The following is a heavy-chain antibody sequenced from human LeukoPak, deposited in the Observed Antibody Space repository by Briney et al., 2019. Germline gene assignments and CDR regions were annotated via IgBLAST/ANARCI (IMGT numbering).Heavy chain of an antibody. V-gene: IGHV1-18*01. D-gene: IGHD3-9*01. CDR3: AREARDDILTGYYPYYFDY. CDR2: ISAYNGNT. Sequence: GASVKVSCKASGYTFTSYGISWVRQAPGQGLEWMGWISAYNGNTNYAQKLQGRVTMTTDTSTSTAYMELRSRRSDDTAVYYCAREARDDILTGYYPYYFDYWGQGTLATVSS. CDR1: GYTFTSYG. J-gene: IGHJ4*02.